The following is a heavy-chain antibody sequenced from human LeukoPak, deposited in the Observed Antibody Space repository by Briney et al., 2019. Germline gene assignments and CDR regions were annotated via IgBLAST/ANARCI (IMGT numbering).Heavy chain of an antibody. CDR1: GGSFSGYY. J-gene: IGHJ4*02. D-gene: IGHD3-3*01. CDR3: ASGLPFGVVTN. V-gene: IGHV4-34*01. CDR2: INHSGST. Sequence: SETLSLTCAVYGGSFSGYYWSWIRQPPGKGLEWIGEINHSGSTNYNPSLKSRVTISVDTSKNQFSLKLSSVTAADTAVYYCASGLPFGVVTNWGQGTLVTVSS.